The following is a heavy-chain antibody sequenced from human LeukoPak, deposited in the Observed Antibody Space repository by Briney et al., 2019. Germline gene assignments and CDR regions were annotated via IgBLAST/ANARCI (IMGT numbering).Heavy chain of an antibody. CDR1: GFNFIGSA. D-gene: IGHD3-3*01. CDR3: AASYYDFSSGYPTYLDYGMDV. Sequence: GASVKVSCRASGFNFIGSAMQWVRQARGQRLEWIGWIVVGSGNANYAQKFQERVTITRDMSTSTAYMELSGLRSEDTAVYYCAASYYDFSSGYPTYLDYGMDVWGQGTTVTVSS. CDR2: IVVGSGNA. V-gene: IGHV1-58*02. J-gene: IGHJ6*02.